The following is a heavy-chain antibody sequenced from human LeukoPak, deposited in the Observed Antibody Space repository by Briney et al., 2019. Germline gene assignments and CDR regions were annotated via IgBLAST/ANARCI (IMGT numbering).Heavy chain of an antibody. D-gene: IGHD3-10*01. CDR2: INPYNGNT. Sequence: ASVKVSCKASGYTFTSDGISWVRQAPGQGLEWMGWINPYNGNTNYAQKLQGRVTMTTNTSTSTAYMELRSLRSDATAVYYCARYPYYYGSGKGYYYYMDVWGKGTTVTISS. V-gene: IGHV1-18*01. CDR3: ARYPYYYGSGKGYYYYMDV. CDR1: GYTFTSDG. J-gene: IGHJ6*03.